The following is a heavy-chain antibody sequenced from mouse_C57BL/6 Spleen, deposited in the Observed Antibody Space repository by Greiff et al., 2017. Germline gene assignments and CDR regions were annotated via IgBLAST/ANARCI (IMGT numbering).Heavy chain of an antibody. CDR3: AGYYGNLAWFAY. D-gene: IGHD2-1*01. J-gene: IGHJ3*01. V-gene: IGHV1-82*01. Sequence: VQLQESGPELVKPGASVKISCKASGYAFSSSWMNWVKQRPGKGLEWIGRIYPGDGDTNYNGKFKGKATLTADKSSSTAYMQLSSLTSEDSAVYFCAGYYGNLAWFAYWGQGTLVTVSA. CDR2: IYPGDGDT. CDR1: GYAFSSSW.